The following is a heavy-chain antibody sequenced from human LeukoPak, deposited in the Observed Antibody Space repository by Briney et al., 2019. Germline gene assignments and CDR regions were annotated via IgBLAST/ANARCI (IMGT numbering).Heavy chain of an antibody. D-gene: IGHD2-2*01. CDR3: ARGRYCSSTSCYWWDYYYYGMDV. V-gene: IGHV1-8*02. Sequence: ASVKVSCKASGYTFTGYYMHWVRQAPGQGLEWMGWMNPNSGNTGYAQKFQGRVTMTRNTSISTAYMELSSLRSEDTAVYYCARGRYCSSTSCYWWDYYYYGMDVWGQGTTVTVSS. J-gene: IGHJ6*02. CDR2: MNPNSGNT. CDR1: GYTFTGYY.